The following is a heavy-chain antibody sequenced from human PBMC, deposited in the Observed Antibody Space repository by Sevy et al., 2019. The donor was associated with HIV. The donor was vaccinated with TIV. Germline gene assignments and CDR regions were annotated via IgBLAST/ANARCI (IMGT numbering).Heavy chain of an antibody. V-gene: IGHV4-38-2*01. CDR3: ARARRPETNYFCMDV. Sequence: PSETLSLTCDVSGFSIRNNFYWGWIRQPPGKGLEWIGSIYHSGTTYYSPSLNSRVTISVDMSNNQFALRLTSVTAADTAVYYCARARRPETNYFCMDVWGKGTTVTVSS. CDR2: IYHSGTT. J-gene: IGHJ6*03. D-gene: IGHD3-16*01. CDR1: GFSIRNNFY.